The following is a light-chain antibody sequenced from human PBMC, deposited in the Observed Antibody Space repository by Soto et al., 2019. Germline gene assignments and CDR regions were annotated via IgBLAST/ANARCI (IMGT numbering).Light chain of an antibody. J-gene: IGLJ3*02. CDR3: CSYAGSYTWV. V-gene: IGLV2-11*01. CDR1: NSDVGGYNY. Sequence: QSALTQPRSVSGSPGQSVTISCTGTNSDVGGYNYVSWYQQHPGKAPKLMIYDVSSRPSGVPDRFSGSKSGNTASLTISGLQAEDEADYYCCSYAGSYTWVFGGGTKLTVL. CDR2: DVS.